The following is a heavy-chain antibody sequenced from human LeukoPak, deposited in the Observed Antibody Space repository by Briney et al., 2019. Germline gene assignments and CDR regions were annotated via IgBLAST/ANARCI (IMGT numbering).Heavy chain of an antibody. J-gene: IGHJ4*02. CDR2: ISAYNGNT. CDR3: ASHASGYSGYDRGDY. CDR1: GYTFTSYG. Sequence: EASVKVSCKASGYTFTSYGISWVRQAPGQGLEWMGWISAYNGNTNYAQKLQGRVTMTTDTSTSTAYMELRSLRSDDTAVYYCASHASGYSGYDRGDYWGQGTLVTVSS. V-gene: IGHV1-18*01. D-gene: IGHD5-12*01.